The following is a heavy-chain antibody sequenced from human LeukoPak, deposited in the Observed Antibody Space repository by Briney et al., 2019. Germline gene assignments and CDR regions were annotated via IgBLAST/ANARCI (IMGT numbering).Heavy chain of an antibody. J-gene: IGHJ6*03. CDR3: AKGGGGRLIYYYYMDV. CDR1: GFTFSNYA. D-gene: IGHD3-16*01. V-gene: IGHV3-9*03. CDR2: ITWNSDNI. Sequence: GGSLRLSCAASGFTFSNYAMNWVRQAPGKGLEWVSGITWNSDNIEYADSVKGRFTISRDNAKNSLYLQMNSLRAEDMALYYCAKGGGGRLIYYYYMDVWGKGTTVTVSS.